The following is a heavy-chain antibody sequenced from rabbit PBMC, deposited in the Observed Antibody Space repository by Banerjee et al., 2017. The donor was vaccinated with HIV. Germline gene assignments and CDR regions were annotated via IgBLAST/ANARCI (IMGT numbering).Heavy chain of an antibody. D-gene: IGHD6-1*01. V-gene: IGHV1S45*01. CDR3: ARGAGYVGYGYDL. J-gene: IGHJ3*01. CDR1: GFSFSSGYD. CDR2: IYTDNNSP. Sequence: QEQLVESGGGLVQPEGSLTLTCTASGFSFSSGYDMSWVRQAPGKGLEWIGSIYTDNNSPWYASWAKGRFTISKTSSTTVTLQMTSLTAADTATYFCARGAGYVGYGYDLWGQGTLVTVS.